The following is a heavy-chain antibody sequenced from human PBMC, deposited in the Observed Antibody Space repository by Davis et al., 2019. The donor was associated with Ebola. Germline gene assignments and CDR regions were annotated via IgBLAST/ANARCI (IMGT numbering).Heavy chain of an antibody. J-gene: IGHJ4*02. CDR3: VKVGGYGDYDYFDY. D-gene: IGHD4-17*01. CDR2: ISSSSSTI. V-gene: IGHV3-48*01. Sequence: PGGSLRLSCAASGFTFSSYGMHWVRQAPGKGLEWVSYISSSSSTIYYADSVKGRFTISRDNSKNTLYLQMSSLRAEDTAVYYCVKVGGYGDYDYFDYWGQGTLVTVSS. CDR1: GFTFSSYG.